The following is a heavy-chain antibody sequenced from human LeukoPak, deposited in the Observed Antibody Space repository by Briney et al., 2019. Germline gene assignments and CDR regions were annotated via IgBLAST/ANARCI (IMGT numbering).Heavy chain of an antibody. V-gene: IGHV1-2*02. D-gene: IGHD3-16*02. CDR3: ARDRPSIVLTPLEFDI. CDR2: INPNSGGT. CDR1: GYTFTGYY. J-gene: IGHJ3*02. Sequence: ASVKVSCKASGYTFTGYYMHWVRQAPGQGLEWMGWINPNSGGTNYAQKFQGRVTMTRDTSISTAYMELSRLRSDDTAVYYCARDRPSIVLTPLEFDIWGQGTMVTVSS.